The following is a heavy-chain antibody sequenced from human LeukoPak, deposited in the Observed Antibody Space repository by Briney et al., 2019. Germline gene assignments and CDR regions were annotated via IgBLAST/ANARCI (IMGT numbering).Heavy chain of an antibody. J-gene: IGHJ4*02. Sequence: GGSLRLSCVTSGFTFDDYAMHWVRQAPGKGLEWVSGISWNSGSIGYADSVKGRFTISRDNAKNSLYLQMNSLRAEDTALYYCAKDDAFDYWGQGTLVTVSS. CDR3: AKDDAFDY. CDR1: GFTFDDYA. CDR2: ISWNSGSI. V-gene: IGHV3-9*01.